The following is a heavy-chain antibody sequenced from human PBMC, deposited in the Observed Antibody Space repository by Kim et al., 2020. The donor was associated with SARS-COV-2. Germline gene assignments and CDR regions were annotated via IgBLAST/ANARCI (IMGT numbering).Heavy chain of an antibody. D-gene: IGHD4-17*01. Sequence: GGSLRLSCAASGFTFSRYSMNWVRQAPGKGLEWVSSISSSSSYIYYADSVKGRFTISRDNAKNSLYLQMNSLRAEDTAVYYCARDYYCDYQQDYWGQGTLVTVSS. V-gene: IGHV3-21*01. CDR3: ARDYYCDYQQDY. CDR2: ISSSSSYI. J-gene: IGHJ4*02. CDR1: GFTFSRYS.